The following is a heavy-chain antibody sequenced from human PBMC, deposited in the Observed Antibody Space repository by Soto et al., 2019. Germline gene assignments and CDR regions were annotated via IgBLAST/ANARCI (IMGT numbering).Heavy chain of an antibody. CDR3: ASFSRWDNVNWFDP. Sequence: QVQLQESGPGLVKPSQTLSLTCTVSGGSVSSGGYYWSWIRQHPGKGLEWIGYIYYSGSTYYNPSLKSRVTKSVDTSKNQFYLKLSSVTAADTAVYYCASFSRWDNVNWFDPWGQGTLVTVSS. V-gene: IGHV4-31*03. CDR1: GGSVSSGGYY. CDR2: IYYSGST. D-gene: IGHD1-26*01. J-gene: IGHJ5*02.